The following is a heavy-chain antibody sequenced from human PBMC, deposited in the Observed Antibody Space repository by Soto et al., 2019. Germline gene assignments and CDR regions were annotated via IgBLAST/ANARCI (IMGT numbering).Heavy chain of an antibody. CDR3: AVLSMD. Sequence: QVQLVQSGAEVKKPGASVKVSCKASGYTFTDYYLHWVRQAPGQGLECMGWINPNSGATNYAQKFQGRVTVTRDTSTSTAYMELSRLRSDDTAVYYCAVLSMDWGQGTPVTVSS. CDR2: INPNSGAT. D-gene: IGHD3-10*01. CDR1: GYTFTDYY. J-gene: IGHJ4*02. V-gene: IGHV1-2*02.